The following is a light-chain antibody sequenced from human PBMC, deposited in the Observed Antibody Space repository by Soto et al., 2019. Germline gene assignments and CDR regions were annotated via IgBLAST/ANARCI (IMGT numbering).Light chain of an antibody. J-gene: IGLJ1*01. CDR3: SSYTSSSNSV. CDR1: SSDVGAYNY. Sequence: QSVLSPPASVAWSPGQLITISCTRTSSDVGAYNYVSWYQNHPGKAPKLMIYEVSSRPSGVSNRFSGSKSSNTASLIISGLQAEEEADYYCSSYTSSSNSVFGTGTKVTVL. CDR2: EVS. V-gene: IGLV2-14*01.